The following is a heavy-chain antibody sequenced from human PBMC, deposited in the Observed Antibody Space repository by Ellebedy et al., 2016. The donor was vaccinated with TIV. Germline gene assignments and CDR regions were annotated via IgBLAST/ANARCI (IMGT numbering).Heavy chain of an antibody. D-gene: IGHD1-26*01. V-gene: IGHV3-23*01. Sequence: GESLKISXTASGFSFRDFGMGWVRQAPGKGLQWVSVISAGSDTTLYEVSVEGRFTISRDNSKNTLNLQMGSLRADDTAVYYCVKGLRVGAADSFDFWGQGTMVTVSS. CDR2: ISAGSDTT. CDR1: GFSFRDFG. CDR3: VKGLRVGAADSFDF. J-gene: IGHJ3*01.